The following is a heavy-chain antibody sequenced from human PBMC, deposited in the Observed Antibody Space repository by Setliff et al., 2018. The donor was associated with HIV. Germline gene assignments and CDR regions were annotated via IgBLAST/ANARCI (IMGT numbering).Heavy chain of an antibody. CDR1: GFSFSDYA. CDR2: ISGSGGST. J-gene: IGHJ6*02. CDR3: ARDCRVGWVFTYGMDV. D-gene: IGHD6-13*01. Sequence: GGSLRLSCAASGFSFSDYAMTWVRQAPGKGLEWVSSISGSGGSTYYADSVKGRFTISRDNSKNTLFLQMNSLRPEDTAVYYCARDCRVGWVFTYGMDVWGQGTLVTVSS. V-gene: IGHV3-23*01.